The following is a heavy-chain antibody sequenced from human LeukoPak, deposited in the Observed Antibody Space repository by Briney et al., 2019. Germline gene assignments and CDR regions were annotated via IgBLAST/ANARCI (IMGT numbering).Heavy chain of an antibody. Sequence: SVKVSCKASGYTFTSYAISWVRQAPGQGLEWMGGIIPIFGTANYAQKFQGRVTITADESTSTAYMELSSLRSEDTAVYYCARAQGRFLEWFRVGYFDYWGQGTLVTVSS. V-gene: IGHV1-69*13. CDR1: GYTFTSYA. J-gene: IGHJ4*02. CDR3: ARAQGRFLEWFRVGYFDY. D-gene: IGHD3-3*01. CDR2: IIPIFGTA.